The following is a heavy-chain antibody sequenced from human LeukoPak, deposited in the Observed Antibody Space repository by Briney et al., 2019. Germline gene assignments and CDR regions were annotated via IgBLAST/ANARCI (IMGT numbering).Heavy chain of an antibody. J-gene: IGHJ4*02. D-gene: IGHD3-10*01. Sequence: PGGSLRLSCAASGFTFSSYAMHWVRQAPGKGLEYVSAISSNGGSTYYANSVKGRFTISRDNSKNTLYLRMGSLRAEDMAVYYCARDRGWGSFPLYYFDYWGQGTLVTVSS. CDR2: ISSNGGST. V-gene: IGHV3-64*01. CDR1: GFTFSSYA. CDR3: ARDRGWGSFPLYYFDY.